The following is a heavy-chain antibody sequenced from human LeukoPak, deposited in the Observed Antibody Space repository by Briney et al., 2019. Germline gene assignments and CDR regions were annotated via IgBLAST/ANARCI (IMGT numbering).Heavy chain of an antibody. J-gene: IGHJ4*02. D-gene: IGHD4-17*01. V-gene: IGHV3-30*04. CDR2: ISYDGSNK. CDR3: ARMGGPYDYGDPFDY. CDR1: GFTFSRNA. Sequence: PGGSLRLSCAASGFTFSRNAMHWVRQAPGKGLEWVAVISYDGSNKYYADSVKGRFTISRDNSKNTLYLQVNSLRTEDTAVYYCARMGGPYDYGDPFDYWGQGTLVTVSS.